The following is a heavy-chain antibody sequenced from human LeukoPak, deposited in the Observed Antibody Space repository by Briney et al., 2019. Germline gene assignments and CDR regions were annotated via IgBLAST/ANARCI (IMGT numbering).Heavy chain of an antibody. V-gene: IGHV3-64D*06. CDR1: GFTFSRYA. CDR3: VKENGRYPEPYYFDY. CDR2: IISNGGST. J-gene: IGHJ4*02. D-gene: IGHD3-9*01. Sequence: GGSLRLSCSASGFTFSRYALHCVRQAPGKGLEYVSGIISNGGSTNYADSVKGRFTISRDNSKNTLYLQMSSLRPEDTAVYYCVKENGRYPEPYYFDYWGQGTLVTVSS.